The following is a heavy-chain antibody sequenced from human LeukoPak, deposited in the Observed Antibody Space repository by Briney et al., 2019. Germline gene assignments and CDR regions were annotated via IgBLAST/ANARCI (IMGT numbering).Heavy chain of an antibody. CDR3: ARIRYYYGSGSYSLGY. J-gene: IGHJ4*02. Sequence: GASVKVSCKASVYTXIHYYIHWVRQAPGQGLEWMGWMNPNSGGTNYGQKFQGRVTMTRETSISTAYMELSRLISDETAVYYCARIRYYYGSGSYSLGYWGQGTLVTVSS. D-gene: IGHD3-10*01. CDR1: VYTXIHYY. V-gene: IGHV1-2*02. CDR2: MNPNSGGT.